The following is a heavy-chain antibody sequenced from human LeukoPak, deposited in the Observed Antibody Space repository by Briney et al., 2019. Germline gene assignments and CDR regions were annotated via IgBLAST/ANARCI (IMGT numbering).Heavy chain of an antibody. CDR2: IIPIFCTA. CDR1: GGTFSSYA. D-gene: IGHD6-19*01. Sequence: SVKLSCTASGGTFSSYAISWVRQAPGQGLEWVGGIIPIFCTANYAQKFQGRVTITTDESTSTAYMELSSLRSEDTAVYYCAREDSSGWYWDLWGKGTTVTVSS. V-gene: IGHV1-69*05. CDR3: AREDSSGWYWDL. J-gene: IGHJ6*04.